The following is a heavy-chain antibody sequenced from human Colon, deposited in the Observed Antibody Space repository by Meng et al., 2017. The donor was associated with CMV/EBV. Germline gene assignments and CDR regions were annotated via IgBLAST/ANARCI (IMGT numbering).Heavy chain of an antibody. CDR2: VSQDGRT. Sequence: CAVSGLSVSNAYCWTWVRQAPGKGREWIGEVSQDGRTNSHPSLKSRLSMSVDKSKNQFSLNLRSVTAADTASYFCASSSGWWRIDYWGHGTLVTVSS. D-gene: IGHD6-19*01. CDR1: GLSVSNAYC. J-gene: IGHJ4*01. V-gene: IGHV4-4*01. CDR3: ASSSGWWRIDY.